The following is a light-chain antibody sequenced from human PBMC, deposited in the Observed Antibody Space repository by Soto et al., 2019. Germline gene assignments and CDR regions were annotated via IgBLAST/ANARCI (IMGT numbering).Light chain of an antibody. Sequence: IQMTQSPSSLSASVGDRVTITCQASQDISNYLNWYQQKPGKAPKLLIYKASTLKSGVPSRFSGSGSGTDFTLTISSLQPEDFATYYCLQDYNYPPTFGQGTKWIS. CDR1: QDISNY. J-gene: IGKJ1*01. CDR2: KAS. CDR3: LQDYNYPPT. V-gene: IGKV1-6*01.